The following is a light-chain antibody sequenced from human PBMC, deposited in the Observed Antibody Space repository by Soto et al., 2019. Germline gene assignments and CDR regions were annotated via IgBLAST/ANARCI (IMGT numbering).Light chain of an antibody. CDR3: QQYDM. CDR2: DAS. J-gene: IGKJ1*01. CDR1: QDISNY. Sequence: DIQMTQSPSSLSASVGDRVTITCQASQDISNYLNWYQQKPGKAPKLLIYDASNLETGVPSRFSGSGSGTDFTFTISSLQPEDIATYYCQQYDMFGPGTKVEIK. V-gene: IGKV1-33*01.